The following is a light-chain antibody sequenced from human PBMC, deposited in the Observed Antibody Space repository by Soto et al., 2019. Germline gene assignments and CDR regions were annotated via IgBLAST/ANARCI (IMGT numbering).Light chain of an antibody. J-gene: IGKJ3*01. Sequence: EIVLTQSPATLSLSPGERATLSCRASQSVGSYLAWYQQKPGQAPRLLIYDASNRATGIPARFSGSGSGTDFTLTISDLEPEVFAIYYCQQRSNWPPFTFGPGTTVDI. CDR2: DAS. CDR1: QSVGSY. CDR3: QQRSNWPPFT. V-gene: IGKV3-11*01.